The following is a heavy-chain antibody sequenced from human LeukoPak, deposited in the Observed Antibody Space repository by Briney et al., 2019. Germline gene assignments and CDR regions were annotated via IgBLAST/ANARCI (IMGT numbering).Heavy chain of an antibody. J-gene: IGHJ3*02. CDR1: GFTFSTYW. Sequence: GGSLRLSCAASGFTFSTYWMSWVRQAPGKGLEWVANIKEDGSDKYYVDSVKGRFTISRDNAKNSLYLQMNSLKAEDTALYYCARDTGYKVAFDIWGQGTMVTVSS. CDR3: ARDTGYKVAFDI. D-gene: IGHD5-12*01. V-gene: IGHV3-7*01. CDR2: IKEDGSDK.